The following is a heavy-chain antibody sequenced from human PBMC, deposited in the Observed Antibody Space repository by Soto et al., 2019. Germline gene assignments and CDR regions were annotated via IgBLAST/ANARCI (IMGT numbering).Heavy chain of an antibody. CDR1: GGSISSGGYS. CDR3: ARTGIQLSVFDY. D-gene: IGHD5-18*01. Sequence: SETLSLTCAVSGGSISSGGYSWSWIRQPPGKGLEWIGYIYHSGSTYYNPSLKSRVTISVDRSKNQFSLKLSSVTAADTAVYYCARTGIQLSVFDYWGQGTLVTVSS. J-gene: IGHJ4*02. CDR2: IYHSGST. V-gene: IGHV4-30-2*01.